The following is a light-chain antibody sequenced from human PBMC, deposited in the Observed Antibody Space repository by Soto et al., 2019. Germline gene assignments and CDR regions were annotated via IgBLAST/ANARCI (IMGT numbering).Light chain of an antibody. V-gene: IGKV4-1*01. CDR1: QSVLSSSNNRNF. Sequence: IVMTQSPDSLAVSLGERATINCKSSQSVLSSSNNRNFLAWFQQKPGQPPKALIYWASTRESGVPDRISGSGTGTDFTRTISSLQADDVAFYYCQQYYSSPITFGRGTRLEIK. CDR3: QQYYSSPIT. J-gene: IGKJ5*01. CDR2: WAS.